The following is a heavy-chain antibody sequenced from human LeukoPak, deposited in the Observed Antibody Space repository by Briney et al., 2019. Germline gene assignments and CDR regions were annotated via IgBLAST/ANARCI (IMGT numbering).Heavy chain of an antibody. CDR2: ISGSSSTI. D-gene: IGHD4-17*01. J-gene: IGHJ4*02. CDR3: ARDFLYGVTFNFGY. CDR1: GFTFSTST. V-gene: IGHV3-48*01. Sequence: GGSLRLSCAASGFTFSTSTMNWVRQAPGKGLEWVSYISGSSSTIYYADSVKGRFTISRDNSKNTLYLQMNSLRAEDTAVYYCARDFLYGVTFNFGYWGQGTLVTVSS.